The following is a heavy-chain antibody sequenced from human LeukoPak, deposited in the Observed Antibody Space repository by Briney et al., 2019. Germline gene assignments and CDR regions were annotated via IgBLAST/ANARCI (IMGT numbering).Heavy chain of an antibody. CDR1: GYTLTSYF. CDR3: ARDPYCSSSNCSPFDY. CDR2: INPNGGGT. D-gene: IGHD2-2*01. V-gene: IGHV1-46*01. J-gene: IGHJ4*02. Sequence: ASVKVSCKASGYTLTSYFMHWVRQAPGQGLEWMGIINPNGGGTSYAQKFQGRVTMTRDTSTSTVYMELNSLRSDDAAVYYCARDPYCSSSNCSPFDYWGQGTLVTVSS.